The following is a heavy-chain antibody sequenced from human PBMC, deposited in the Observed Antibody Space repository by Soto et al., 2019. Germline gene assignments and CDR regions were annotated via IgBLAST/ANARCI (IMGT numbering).Heavy chain of an antibody. CDR3: GREYCRGGRCYSPDY. CDR2: ISTYNGNT. V-gene: IGHV1-18*01. Sequence: QVQLVQSGAEVKKPGASVKVSCKASGYTFTTFGISWVRQAPGQGREWMGWISTYNGNTYYAPKFQGRVTVTTDTSTSTAYMELRSLRSDDTAVYYCGREYCRGGRCYSPDYWGQGTLVTVSS. D-gene: IGHD2-15*01. J-gene: IGHJ4*02. CDR1: GYTFTTFG.